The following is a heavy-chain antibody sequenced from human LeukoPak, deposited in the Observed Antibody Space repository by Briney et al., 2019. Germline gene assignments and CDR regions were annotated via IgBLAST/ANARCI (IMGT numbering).Heavy chain of an antibody. V-gene: IGHV3-64D*06. D-gene: IGHD2-15*01. J-gene: IGHJ4*02. Sequence: GGSLRLSCSASGFTFSSYAMHWVRQPPGKGLEYVSAISSNGGSTYYADSVKGRFTISRDNSKNTLYLQMSSLRAEDTAVYYCVKGLRGGPVVGFDYRGQGTLVTVSS. CDR3: VKGLRGGPVVGFDY. CDR1: GFTFSSYA. CDR2: ISSNGGST.